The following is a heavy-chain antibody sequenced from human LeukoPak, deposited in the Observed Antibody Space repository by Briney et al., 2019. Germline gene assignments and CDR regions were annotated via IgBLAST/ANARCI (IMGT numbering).Heavy chain of an antibody. Sequence: GGSLRLSCAASGFTFDDYTMHWVRQAPGKGLEWVAVIWFDGSNKYYADSVKGRFTISRDNSKNSLFLQMNSLRAEDTAVYYCARDSADFWSGYSIWGQGTMVTVS. CDR1: GFTFDDYT. D-gene: IGHD3-3*01. CDR3: ARDSADFWSGYSI. CDR2: IWFDGSNK. V-gene: IGHV3-33*08. J-gene: IGHJ3*02.